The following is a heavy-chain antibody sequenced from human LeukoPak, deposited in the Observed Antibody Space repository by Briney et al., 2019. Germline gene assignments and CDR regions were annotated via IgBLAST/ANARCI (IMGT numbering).Heavy chain of an antibody. V-gene: IGHV3-23*01. CDR1: GFTFTTYA. J-gene: IGHJ4*02. D-gene: IGHD4-23*01. CDR3: AKRFVYGGVDY. CDR2: ISGSGDNT. Sequence: GGSLRLSCAASGFTFTTYAMSWVRQAPGKGLEWVSAISGSGDNTYYADSVKGRFTISRDNSKNTLYLQMNSLRAEDTAVYYCAKRFVYGGVDYWGQGTLVTVSS.